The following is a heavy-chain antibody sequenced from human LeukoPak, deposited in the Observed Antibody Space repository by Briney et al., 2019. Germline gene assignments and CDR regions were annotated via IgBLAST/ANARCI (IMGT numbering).Heavy chain of an antibody. D-gene: IGHD1-7*01. V-gene: IGHV4-34*01. Sequence: SETLSLTCAVYGGSFSVYYCSWIRQPPGKGLEWIGEINHSGSTNYNPSLKSRVTISVDTSKNQFSLKLSSVTAADTAVYYCARVSRIKAGTTDFDYWGQGTLVTVSS. J-gene: IGHJ4*02. CDR2: INHSGST. CDR1: GGSFSVYY. CDR3: ARVSRIKAGTTDFDY.